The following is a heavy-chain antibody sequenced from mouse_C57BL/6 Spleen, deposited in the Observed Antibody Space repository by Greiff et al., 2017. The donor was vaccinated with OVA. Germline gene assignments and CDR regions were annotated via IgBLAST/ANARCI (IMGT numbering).Heavy chain of an antibody. CDR3: AVGNYGFDY. Sequence: VQLQQPGAELVMPGASVKLSCKASGYTFTSYWMHWVKQRPGQGLEWIGEIDPSDSYTNYNQKFKGKSTLTVDKSSSTAYMQLSSLTSEDSAVYYCAVGNYGFDYWGQGTTLTVSP. V-gene: IGHV1-69*01. J-gene: IGHJ2*01. D-gene: IGHD2-1*01. CDR2: IDPSDSYT. CDR1: GYTFTSYW.